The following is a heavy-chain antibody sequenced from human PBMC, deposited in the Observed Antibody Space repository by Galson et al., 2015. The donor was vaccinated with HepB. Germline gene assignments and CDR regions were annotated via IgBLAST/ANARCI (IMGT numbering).Heavy chain of an antibody. V-gene: IGHV3-64D*09. Sequence: LRLSCAASGFTFTNHAIHWVRQAPGKGLEYVSVISGNGHDTYYAESVKGRFSVSRGNSRNWLFLQMSSLRPEDTAVYYCVRDWTYDFWSGYFGAFDLWGQGTLVTVSS. CDR2: ISGNGHDT. D-gene: IGHD3-3*01. J-gene: IGHJ3*01. CDR1: GFTFTNHA. CDR3: VRDWTYDFWSGYFGAFDL.